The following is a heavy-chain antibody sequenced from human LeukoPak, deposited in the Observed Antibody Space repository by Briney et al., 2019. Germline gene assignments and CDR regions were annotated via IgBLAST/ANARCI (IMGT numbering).Heavy chain of an antibody. V-gene: IGHV5-51*01. CDR1: GYSFTSYW. CDR2: IYPGDSDT. J-gene: IGHJ3*02. CDR3: ARRRDSSCYYYVDAFDI. D-gene: IGHD3-22*01. Sequence: GESLQISCKGSGYSFTSYWTGWVRQMPGKGLEWMGIIYPGDSDTTYSPSFQGQVTISADKSTSTAYLQWSSLKAADTAMYCCARRRDSSCYYYVDAFDIWGQGTMVTVSS.